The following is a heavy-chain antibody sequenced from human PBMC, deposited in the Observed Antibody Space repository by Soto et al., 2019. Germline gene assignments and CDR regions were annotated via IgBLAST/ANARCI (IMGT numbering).Heavy chain of an antibody. J-gene: IGHJ6*02. CDR2: IGTAGDT. V-gene: IGHV3-13*01. Sequence: PGGSLRLSCAASGFTFSSYDIHCVRQATGKGLEWVSAIGTAGDTYYPGSVKGRFTISRENAKNSLYLQMNSLRAEDTAVYYCARGQYYYYGMDVWGQGTTVTVSS. CDR1: GFTFSSYD. CDR3: ARGQYYYYGMDV.